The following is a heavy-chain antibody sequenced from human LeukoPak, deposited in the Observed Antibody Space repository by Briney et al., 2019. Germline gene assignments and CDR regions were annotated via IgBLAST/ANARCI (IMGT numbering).Heavy chain of an antibody. J-gene: IGHJ3*02. CDR2: ICAYNGNT. D-gene: IGHD6-13*01. CDR3: ARDGAAAGFDAFDI. Sequence: ASVKVSCKASGYTFTSYGISWVRQAPGQGLEWMGWICAYNGNTNYAQKLQGRVTMTTDTSTSTAYMELRSLRSDDTAVYYCARDGAAAGFDAFDIWGQGTMVTVSS. V-gene: IGHV1-18*01. CDR1: GYTFTSYG.